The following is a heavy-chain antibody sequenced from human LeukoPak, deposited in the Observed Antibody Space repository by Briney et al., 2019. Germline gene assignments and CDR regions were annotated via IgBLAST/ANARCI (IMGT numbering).Heavy chain of an antibody. D-gene: IGHD6-13*01. Sequence: PSETLPLTCTVSGGSISSYYWSWIRQPPEKGLEWIGYIYYSGSTNYNPSLKSRVTISVDTSKNQFSLKLSSVTAADTAVYYCARASIAAAVYNFDYWGQGTLVTVSS. J-gene: IGHJ4*02. CDR1: GGSISSYY. CDR3: ARASIAAAVYNFDY. CDR2: IYYSGST. V-gene: IGHV4-59*01.